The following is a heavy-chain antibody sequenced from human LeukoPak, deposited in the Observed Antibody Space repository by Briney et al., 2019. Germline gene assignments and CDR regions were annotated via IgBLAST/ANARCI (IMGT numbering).Heavy chain of an antibody. V-gene: IGHV3-73*01. CDR1: GFTFSGSA. CDR3: THSSGWYFGAFDI. Sequence: GSLRLSCAASGFTFSGSAMHWVRQASGKGLEWVGRIRSKANSYATAYAASVKGRFTISRDDSKNTAYLQMNSLKTEDTAVYYCTHSSGWYFGAFDIWGQGTMVTVSS. CDR2: IRSKANSYAT. D-gene: IGHD6-19*01. J-gene: IGHJ3*02.